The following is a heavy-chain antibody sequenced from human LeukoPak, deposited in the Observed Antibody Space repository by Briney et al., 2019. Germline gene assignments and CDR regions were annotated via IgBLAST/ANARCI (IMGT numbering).Heavy chain of an antibody. CDR1: GFTFGDQW. CDR3: ARHGSRAVAGYFDY. J-gene: IGHJ4*02. V-gene: IGHV3-7*01. D-gene: IGHD6-19*01. Sequence: GGSLRLSCAASGFTFGDQWMNWVRQAPGQGLEWVACIKHDGSEKYYVDSVEGRFTISRDNAKSSMSLQMNSVRVEDTAVYYCARHGSRAVAGYFDYWGQGTLVTVSS. CDR2: IKHDGSEK.